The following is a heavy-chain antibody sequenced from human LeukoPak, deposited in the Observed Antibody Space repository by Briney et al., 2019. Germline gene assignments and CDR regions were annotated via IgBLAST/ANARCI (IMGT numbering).Heavy chain of an antibody. CDR3: ARGGGYGDYGFHWFDP. D-gene: IGHD4-17*01. CDR2: IIPIFGTA. V-gene: IGHV1-69*05. J-gene: IGHJ5*02. CDR1: GGTFSSYA. Sequence: GASVKVSCKASGGTFSSYAISWVRQAPGQGLEWIGGIIPIFGTANYARKFQGRVTVTTDESTSPAYMELSSLRSEDTAVYYCARGGGYGDYGFHWFDPWGQGTLVTVSS.